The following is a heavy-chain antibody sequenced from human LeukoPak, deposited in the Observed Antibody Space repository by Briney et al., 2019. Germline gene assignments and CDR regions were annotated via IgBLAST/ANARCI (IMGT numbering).Heavy chain of an antibody. J-gene: IGHJ4*02. CDR1: GGTFNNYA. D-gene: IGHD2-21*02. Sequence: GASVKVSCKASGGTFNNYAFSWVRQPPGQGLEWMGRIIPILGIANYAQKFQGRVTITADKSTSTAYMELSSLGSEDTAVYYCAGDSVLGCGGDCYTHFDYWGQGTLVTVSS. V-gene: IGHV1-69*04. CDR3: AGDSVLGCGGDCYTHFDY. CDR2: IIPILGIA.